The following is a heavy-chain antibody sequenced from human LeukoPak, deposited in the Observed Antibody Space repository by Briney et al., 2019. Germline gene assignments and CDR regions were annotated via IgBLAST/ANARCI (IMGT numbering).Heavy chain of an antibody. CDR1: GGSMSNYY. CDR3: ARLLFSGSWYYGMDV. Sequence: PSETLSLTCTVSGGSMSNYYWSWIRQPPGKGLEWIAYISYSGYANYNPSLKSRVTISVDTSKNQFSLKLNSVPAADTAVYYCARLLFSGSWYYGMDVWGQGTSVTVSS. CDR2: ISYSGYA. J-gene: IGHJ6*02. V-gene: IGHV4-59*08. D-gene: IGHD6-13*01.